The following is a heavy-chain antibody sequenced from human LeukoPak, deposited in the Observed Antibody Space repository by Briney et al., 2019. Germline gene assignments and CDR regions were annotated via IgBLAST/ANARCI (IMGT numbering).Heavy chain of an antibody. CDR3: AKDRTVGAFYWYFDL. CDR2: ISSSGSGGNT. V-gene: IGHV3-23*01. D-gene: IGHD1-26*01. CDR1: GVPLSSYA. J-gene: IGHJ2*01. Sequence: GGSLRLSCAASGVPLSSYAMSWARQAPGKGLEWVSGISSSGSGGNTYYADSVKGRFTISRDSSKNTLFLHMNTLRAEDTAIYYCAKDRTVGAFYWYFDLWGRGNLVTVSS.